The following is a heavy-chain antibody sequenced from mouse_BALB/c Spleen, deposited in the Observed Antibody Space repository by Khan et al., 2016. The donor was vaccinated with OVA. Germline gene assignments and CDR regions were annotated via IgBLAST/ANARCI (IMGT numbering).Heavy chain of an antibody. V-gene: IGHV1-7*01. Sequence: QVQLQQSGAELAKPGASMKMSCKASGYTFTTYWMHWVKQRPGQGLEWIGYIDPTTGYTEYNQKFKDRATLTTDKSSSTAYMQLSSLTSEDSAGYYCARRGLYGIFAYRGQGTLVTVFA. CDR1: GYTFTTYW. CDR3: ARRGLYGIFAY. J-gene: IGHJ3*01. D-gene: IGHD2-1*01. CDR2: IDPTTGYT.